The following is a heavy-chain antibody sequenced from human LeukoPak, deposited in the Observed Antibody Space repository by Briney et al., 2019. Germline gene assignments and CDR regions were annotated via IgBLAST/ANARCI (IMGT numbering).Heavy chain of an antibody. CDR2: INHSGST. CDR3: ARAAYYYDSSGYFNYYYYMDV. CDR1: GGSFSGYY. Sequence: SETLSLTCAVYGGSFSGYYWSWIRQPPGKGLEWIGEINHSGSTNYNPSLKSRVTISVDTSKNQFSLKLSSVTAADTAVYYCARAAYYYDSSGYFNYYYYMDVWGKGTTVTVSS. D-gene: IGHD3-22*01. V-gene: IGHV4-34*01. J-gene: IGHJ6*03.